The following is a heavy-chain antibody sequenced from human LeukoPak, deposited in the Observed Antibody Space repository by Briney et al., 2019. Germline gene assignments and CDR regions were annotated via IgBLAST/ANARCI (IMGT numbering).Heavy chain of an antibody. V-gene: IGHV1-58*02. CDR2: IVVGSGNT. CDR1: GFTFTSSA. J-gene: IGHJ4*02. CDR3: ASPTSRIAAAGIFDY. Sequence: SVKVSCKASGFTFTSSAMQWVRQARGQRLEWIGWIVVGSGNTNYAQKFQERVTMTRNTSISTAYMELSSLRSEDTAVYYCASPTSRIAAAGIFDYWGQGTLVTVSS. D-gene: IGHD6-13*01.